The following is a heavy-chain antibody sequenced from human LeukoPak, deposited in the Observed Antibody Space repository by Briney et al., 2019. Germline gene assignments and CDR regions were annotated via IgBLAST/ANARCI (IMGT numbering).Heavy chain of an antibody. CDR3: AGWGGGVNH. CDR2: ISPDGSAR. D-gene: IGHD3-16*01. J-gene: IGHJ4*02. CDR1: GFYFATYW. Sequence: PGGSLRLSCSASGFYFATYWINWVRQAPGKGLEWVANISPDGSARYVDAVRGRFTTSRDNAKNSLSMEMNSLRAEDTAAYYCAGWGGGVNHWGEGTLVTVSS. V-gene: IGHV3-7*01.